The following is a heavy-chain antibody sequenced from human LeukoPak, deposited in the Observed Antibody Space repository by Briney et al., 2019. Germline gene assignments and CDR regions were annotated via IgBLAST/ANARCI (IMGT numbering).Heavy chain of an antibody. CDR1: GGSISSSSYY. V-gene: IGHV4-39*01. J-gene: IGHJ4*02. CDR2: IYYSWST. D-gene: IGHD3-10*01. CDR3: ARTTADYYYGSGSYQYYFDY. Sequence: SETLSLTCTVSGGSISSSSYYWGWIRQPPGKGLEWIGSIYYSWSTYYNPSLESRVTISVDTSKNQFSLKLSSVTAADTAVYYCARTTADYYYGSGSYQYYFDYWGQGTLVTVSS.